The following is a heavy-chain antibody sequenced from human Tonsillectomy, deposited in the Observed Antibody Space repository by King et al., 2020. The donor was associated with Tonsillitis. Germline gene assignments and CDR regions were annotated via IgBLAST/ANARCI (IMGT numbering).Heavy chain of an antibody. D-gene: IGHD6-19*01. V-gene: IGHV1-2*02. J-gene: IGHJ4*02. CDR3: ATGGSGWYWVY. CDR2: INPKSGGT. Sequence: VQLVESGAEVKKPGASGRVSCKASGYTFTASYIHWVRQAPGQGLEWMGWINPKSGGTTYTQKFQGRVTMTRDTYISTAYMELSRLRSGDTAVYYCATGGSGWYWVYWGQGTLVTVSS. CDR1: GYTFTASY.